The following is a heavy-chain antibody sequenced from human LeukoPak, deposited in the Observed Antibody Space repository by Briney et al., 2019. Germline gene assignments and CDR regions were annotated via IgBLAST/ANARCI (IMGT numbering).Heavy chain of an antibody. CDR3: IRALSYYGTDV. V-gene: IGHV3-15*01. Sequence: PGGSLRLSCAASGFTFSSCEMNWVRQAPGKGLEWLGRIQSKTDGGTTDYAAPVKGRFTISRDDSEITLSLQMNSLETEDTAVYYCIRALSYYGTDVWGQGTTVTVSS. J-gene: IGHJ6*02. D-gene: IGHD3-16*02. CDR2: IQSKTDGGTT. CDR1: GFTFSSCE.